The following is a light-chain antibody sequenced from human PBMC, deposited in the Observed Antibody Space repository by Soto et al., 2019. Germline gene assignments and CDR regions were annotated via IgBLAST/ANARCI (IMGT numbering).Light chain of an antibody. CDR3: QQRSNWPRFT. V-gene: IGKV3-11*01. Sequence: EIVLTQSPATLSLSPGERATLSCRASQSVSSDLAWYQQKPGKAPRLLIYDASNRATGIPARFSGSGSGTDFTLTISSLEPEDFAVYYCQQRSNWPRFTFGPGTKVDIK. CDR2: DAS. CDR1: QSVSSD. J-gene: IGKJ3*01.